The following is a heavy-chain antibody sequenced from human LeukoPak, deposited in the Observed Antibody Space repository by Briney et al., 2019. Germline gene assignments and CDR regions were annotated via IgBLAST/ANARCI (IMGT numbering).Heavy chain of an antibody. J-gene: IGHJ4*02. D-gene: IGHD3-22*01. CDR3: AREGGSYDSSGYAFDY. CDR2: INHSGST. Sequence: SETLSLTCAVYGGSFSGYYWSWIRQPPGKGLEWIGEINHSGSTNYNPSLKSRVTISVDTSKNQFSLKLSSVTAADTAVYYCAREGGSYDSSGYAFDYWGQGTLVTVSS. CDR1: GGSFSGYY. V-gene: IGHV4-34*01.